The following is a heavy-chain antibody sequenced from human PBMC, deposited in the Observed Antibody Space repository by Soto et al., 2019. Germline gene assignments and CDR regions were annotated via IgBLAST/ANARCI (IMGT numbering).Heavy chain of an antibody. J-gene: IGHJ6*02. D-gene: IGHD2-15*01. Sequence: ASVKVSCKASGYTFTSYGISWVRQAPGQGLEWMGWISAYNGNTNYAQRLQGRVTMTTDTSTSTAYMELRSLRSDDTAVYYCARGGYCSGGSCYSPLYYYYGMDVWGQGTTVTVSS. V-gene: IGHV1-18*01. CDR2: ISAYNGNT. CDR1: GYTFTSYG. CDR3: ARGGYCSGGSCYSPLYYYYGMDV.